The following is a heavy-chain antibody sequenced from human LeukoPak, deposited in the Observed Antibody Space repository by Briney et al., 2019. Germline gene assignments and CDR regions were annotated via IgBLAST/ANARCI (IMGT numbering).Heavy chain of an antibody. CDR1: GFTFSSYW. Sequence: GGSLRLSCAASGFTFSSYWMSWVRQAPGKGLEWVANIKQDGSEKYYVDSVKGRFTISRDNAKNSLYLQMNSLRAEDTAVYYCGGEEGGYSSDWYDYWGQGTLVTGSS. J-gene: IGHJ4*02. CDR2: IKQDGSEK. V-gene: IGHV3-7*01. D-gene: IGHD6-19*01. CDR3: GGEEGGYSSDWYDY.